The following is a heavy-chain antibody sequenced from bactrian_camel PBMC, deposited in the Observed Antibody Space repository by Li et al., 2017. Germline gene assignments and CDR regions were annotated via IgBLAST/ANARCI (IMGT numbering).Heavy chain of an antibody. Sequence: HVQLVESGGGLVQPGGSLRLSCVASGYTFGDYCMGWFRQAPGKERECVARFSIRTGLTYYAASVKGRFTITLNNAKNILYLQMNSLEPEDTALYYCAADHPAWRDCYSGSTSEGYWGQGTQVTVS. CDR1: GYTFGDYC. V-gene: IGHV3S60*01. CDR3: AADHPAWRDCYSGSTSEGY. CDR2: FSIRTGLT. J-gene: IGHJ4*01. D-gene: IGHD3*01.